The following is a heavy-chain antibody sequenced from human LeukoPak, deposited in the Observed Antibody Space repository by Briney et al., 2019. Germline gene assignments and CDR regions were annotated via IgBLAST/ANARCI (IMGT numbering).Heavy chain of an antibody. V-gene: IGHV4-61*08. CDR2: IYYSGST. CDR1: GGSISSGDYY. J-gene: IGHJ6*02. D-gene: IGHD3-9*01. Sequence: PSQTLSLTCTVSGGSISSGDYYWSWIRQPPGKGLEWIGYIYYSGSTNYNPSLKSRVTISVDTSKNQFSLKLSSVTAADTAVYYCARVLFDYDILTGWFYYGMDVWGQGTTVTVSS. CDR3: ARVLFDYDILTGWFYYGMDV.